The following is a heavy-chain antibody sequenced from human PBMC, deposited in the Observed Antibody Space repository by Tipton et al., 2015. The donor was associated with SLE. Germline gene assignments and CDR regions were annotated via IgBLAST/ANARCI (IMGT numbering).Heavy chain of an antibody. J-gene: IGHJ2*01. CDR3: ARVLLGLRQIGYWYFDL. CDR2: IFYSGST. CDR1: GGSISSSNYY. D-gene: IGHD1-7*01. Sequence: TLSLTCTVSGGSISSSNYYWGWFRQPPGKGLEWIGSIFYSGSTYYSPSLKSRATISVDASKNQISLNLKSATAADTAVYYCARVLLGLRQIGYWYFDLWGRGTLVTVSS. V-gene: IGHV4-39*07.